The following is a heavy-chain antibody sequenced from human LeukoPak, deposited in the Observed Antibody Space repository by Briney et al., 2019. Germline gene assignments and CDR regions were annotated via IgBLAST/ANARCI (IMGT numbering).Heavy chain of an antibody. D-gene: IGHD6-13*01. CDR1: GGSISSGGYY. Sequence: SETPSLTCTVSGGSISSGGYYWSWIRQPPGKGLEWIGYIYHSGSTYYNPSLKSRVTISVDRSKNQFSLKLSSVTAADTAVYYCASLWGLGIAAAGTDYWGQGTLVTVSS. J-gene: IGHJ4*02. CDR3: ASLWGLGIAAAGTDY. V-gene: IGHV4-30-2*01. CDR2: IYHSGST.